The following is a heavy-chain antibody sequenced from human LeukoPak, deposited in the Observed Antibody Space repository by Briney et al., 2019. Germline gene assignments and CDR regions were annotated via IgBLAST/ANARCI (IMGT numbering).Heavy chain of an antibody. D-gene: IGHD7-27*01. CDR1: GYTFTRYG. CDR3: AKENGNWGTFDH. J-gene: IGHJ4*02. Sequence: ASVKVSCKASGYTFTRYGISWVRQAPGHGLEWMGMISAYNVNAEYAQKFQGRVTMTTDTTTNTAFLELTSLRSDDTAVYYCAKENGNWGTFDHWGQGTLVTVSS. V-gene: IGHV1-18*01. CDR2: ISAYNVNA.